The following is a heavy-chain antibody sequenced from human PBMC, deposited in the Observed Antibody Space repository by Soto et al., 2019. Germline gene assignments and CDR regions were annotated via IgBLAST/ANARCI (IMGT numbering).Heavy chain of an antibody. D-gene: IGHD3-10*01. CDR3: ARGQNYYGSGSYYKTNYYMDV. CDR2: INHSGST. CDR1: GGSFSGYY. V-gene: IGHV4-34*01. J-gene: IGHJ6*03. Sequence: SETLSLTCAVYGGSFSGYYWSWIRQPPGKGLEWIGEINHSGSTNYNPSLKSRVTISVDTSKNQFSLKLSSVTAADTAVYYCARGQNYYGSGSYYKTNYYMDVWGKGTTVTVSS.